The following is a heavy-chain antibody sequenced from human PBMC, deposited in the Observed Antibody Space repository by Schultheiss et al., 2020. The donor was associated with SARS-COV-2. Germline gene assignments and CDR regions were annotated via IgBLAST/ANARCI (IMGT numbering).Heavy chain of an antibody. J-gene: IGHJ6*02. Sequence: GGSLRLSCAASGFTFSDYYMSWIRQAPGKGLEWVSHILSSGSYTNYADSVKGRFTISRDDTNNSLFLQMNSLRAEDTAIYYCARGGPRAVAPMDVWGQGTTVTVSS. V-gene: IGHV3-11*06. CDR2: ILSSGSYT. CDR1: GFTFSDYY. D-gene: IGHD6-19*01. CDR3: ARGGPRAVAPMDV.